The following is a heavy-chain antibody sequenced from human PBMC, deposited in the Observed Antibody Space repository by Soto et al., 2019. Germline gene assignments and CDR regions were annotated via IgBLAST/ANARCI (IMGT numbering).Heavy chain of an antibody. Sequence: QVQLQESGPGLVKPSETLSLTCTVSGGSISSYYWSWIRQPPGKGLEWIGYIYYSGSTNYNPSLKSRVTISVDTSKNQFSLKLSSVTAADTAVYYCAREGGLGYCSGGSCYGGGFFDYWGQGTLVTVSS. CDR1: GGSISSYY. CDR2: IYYSGST. V-gene: IGHV4-59*01. J-gene: IGHJ4*02. D-gene: IGHD2-15*01. CDR3: AREGGLGYCSGGSCYGGGFFDY.